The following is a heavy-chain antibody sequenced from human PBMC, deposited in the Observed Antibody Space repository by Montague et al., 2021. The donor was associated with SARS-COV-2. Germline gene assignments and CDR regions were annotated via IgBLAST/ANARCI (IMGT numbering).Heavy chain of an antibody. D-gene: IGHD2-21*01. J-gene: IGHJ4*02. Sequence: SETLSLTCTVSGGSVSSSSYYWGWIRQPPGKGLEWIGSIYYSGSTLYNPSLKSRVTISVDTSKNQFSLKLSPVTAADTAVYYCARRGECGGPRFDYWGQGTLVSVSS. CDR3: ARRGECGGPRFDY. CDR1: GGSVSSSSYY. CDR2: IYYSGST. V-gene: IGHV4-39*01.